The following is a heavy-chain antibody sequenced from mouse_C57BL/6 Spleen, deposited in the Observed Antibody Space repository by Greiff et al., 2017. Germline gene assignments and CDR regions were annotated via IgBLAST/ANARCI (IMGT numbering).Heavy chain of an antibody. Sequence: VKLMESGAELVKPGASVKISCKASGYAFSSYWMNWVKQRPGKGLEWIGQIYPGDGDTNYNGKFKGKATLTADKSSSTAYMQLSSLTSEDSAVYFCAFYGNYDFDYWGQGTTLTVSS. D-gene: IGHD2-1*01. CDR1: GYAFSSYW. J-gene: IGHJ2*01. V-gene: IGHV1-80*01. CDR2: IYPGDGDT. CDR3: AFYGNYDFDY.